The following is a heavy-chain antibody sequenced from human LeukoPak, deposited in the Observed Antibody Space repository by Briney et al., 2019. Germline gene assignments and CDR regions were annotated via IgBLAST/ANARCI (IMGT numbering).Heavy chain of an antibody. Sequence: SETLSLTCTVSGGSISSYYWSWIRQPAGKGLEWIGRIYTSGSINYNPSLKSRVTISVDTSKNQFSLKLSSVTAADTAVYYCAGLRYYYDSSGYSRSDYWGQGTLVTVSS. V-gene: IGHV4-4*07. CDR1: GGSISSYY. J-gene: IGHJ4*02. D-gene: IGHD3-22*01. CDR3: AGLRYYYDSSGYSRSDY. CDR2: IYTSGSI.